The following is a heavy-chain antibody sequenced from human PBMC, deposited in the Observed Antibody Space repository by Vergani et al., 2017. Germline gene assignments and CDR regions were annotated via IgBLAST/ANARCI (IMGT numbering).Heavy chain of an antibody. Sequence: EVQLVESGGGLVKPGGSLRLSCAASGFTFSSYSMNWVRQAPGKGLEWVSSISSSGSTIYYADSVKGRFTSSRDNAKNSLYLQMNSLRAEDTAVYYCARAHTAMVFPPWFDPWGQGTLVTVSS. CDR1: GFTFSSYS. CDR2: ISSSGSTI. CDR3: ARAHTAMVFPPWFDP. D-gene: IGHD5-18*01. V-gene: IGHV3-21*04. J-gene: IGHJ5*02.